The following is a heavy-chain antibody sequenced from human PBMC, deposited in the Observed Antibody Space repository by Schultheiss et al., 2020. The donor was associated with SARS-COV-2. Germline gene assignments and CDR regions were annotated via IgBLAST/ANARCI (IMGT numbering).Heavy chain of an antibody. CDR2: ISYDGSNK. Sequence: GESLKISCAASGFTFSSYGMHWVRQAPGKGLEWVAVISYDGSNKYYADSVKGRFTISRDNSKNTLYLQMNSLRAEDTAVYYCANIYYDSSEGAFDIWGQGTMVTVSS. D-gene: IGHD3-22*01. J-gene: IGHJ3*02. CDR3: ANIYYDSSEGAFDI. CDR1: GFTFSSYG. V-gene: IGHV3-30*18.